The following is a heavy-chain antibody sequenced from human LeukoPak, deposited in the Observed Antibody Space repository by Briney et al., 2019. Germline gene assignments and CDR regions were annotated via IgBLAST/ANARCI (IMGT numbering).Heavy chain of an antibody. V-gene: IGHV4-34*01. CDR3: ARGTQRYCSSTSCRRFDY. CDR1: GGSFSGYY. CDR2: INHSGST. Sequence: SETLSLTCAVYGGSFSGYYWSWIRQPPGKGLEWIGEINHSGSTNYNPPLKSRVTIPVDTSKNQFSLKLSSVTAADTAVYYCARGTQRYCSSTSCRRFDYWGQGTLVTVSS. D-gene: IGHD2-2*01. J-gene: IGHJ4*02.